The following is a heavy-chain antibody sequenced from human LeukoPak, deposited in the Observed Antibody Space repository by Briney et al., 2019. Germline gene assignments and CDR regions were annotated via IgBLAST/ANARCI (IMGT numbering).Heavy chain of an antibody. CDR1: GAAINGFS. CDR3: ARERTGSYYTFDV. CDR2: VSQRGAT. Sequence: SETLSLTCSVSGAAINGFSWSWIRPTPEKRLEWIGYVSQRGATTTNPSLKTRLPITADAPKSQFSLKMPSVTAADTAIYSCARERTGSYYTFDVWGPGTMVSVS. V-gene: IGHV4-59*12. D-gene: IGHD1-26*01. J-gene: IGHJ3*01.